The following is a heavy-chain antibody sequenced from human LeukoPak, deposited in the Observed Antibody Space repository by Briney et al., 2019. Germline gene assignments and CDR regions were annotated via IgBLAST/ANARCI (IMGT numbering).Heavy chain of an antibody. Sequence: SETLSLTCTVSGGSISSYYWSWIRQPPGKGLEWIGYIYYSGSTNYNPSLKSRVTISVDTSKNQFSLKLSSVTAADTAVYYCARDGGDGSYFDNWGQGTLVTVSS. CDR3: ARDGGDGSYFDN. V-gene: IGHV4-59*01. CDR2: IYYSGST. D-gene: IGHD2-15*01. CDR1: GGSISSYY. J-gene: IGHJ4*02.